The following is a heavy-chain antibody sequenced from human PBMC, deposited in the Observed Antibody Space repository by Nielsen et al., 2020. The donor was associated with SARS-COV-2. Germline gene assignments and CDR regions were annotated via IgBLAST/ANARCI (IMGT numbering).Heavy chain of an antibody. V-gene: IGHV4-31*02. CDR2: IYYSGST. Sequence: WIRQPPGKGLEWIGYIYYSGSTYYNPSLKSRVTISVDTSKNQFSLKLSSVTAADTAVYYCARVLWFGELLGPFDYYYYMDVWGKGTTVTVSS. D-gene: IGHD3-10*01. J-gene: IGHJ6*03. CDR3: ARVLWFGELLGPFDYYYYMDV.